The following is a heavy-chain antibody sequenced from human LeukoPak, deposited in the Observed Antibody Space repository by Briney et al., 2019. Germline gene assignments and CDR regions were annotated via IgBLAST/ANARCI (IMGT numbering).Heavy chain of an antibody. J-gene: IGHJ4*02. CDR3: ARDGAYGDYDY. Sequence: GGSLRLSCAASGFTFSDYAMHWVRQAPGKGLEYVSAISSNGDSTNYGNSVKGRFTISRDNSKNTLYLQMGSLRADDMAMYYCARDGAYGDYDYWGQGTPVTVSS. D-gene: IGHD4-17*01. CDR1: GFTFSDYA. CDR2: ISSNGDST. V-gene: IGHV3-64*01.